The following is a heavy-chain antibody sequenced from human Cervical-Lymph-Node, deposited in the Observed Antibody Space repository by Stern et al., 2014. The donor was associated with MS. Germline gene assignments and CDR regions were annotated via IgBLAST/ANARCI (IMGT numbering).Heavy chain of an antibody. V-gene: IGHV4-61*02. CDR2: LHASGAT. CDR1: GASISSGTSY. CDR3: ARGHWELLGNNYFDS. J-gene: IGHJ4*02. D-gene: IGHD1-26*01. Sequence: QVQLQESGPGLVKPSQTLSLTCTVSGASISSGTSYWSWIRQPAGGGLEWIGRLHASGATYYNPSLKSRVTLSADPSKNQFPLNLNSVTAADTAVYYCARGHWELLGNNYFDSWGQGTLVTVSS.